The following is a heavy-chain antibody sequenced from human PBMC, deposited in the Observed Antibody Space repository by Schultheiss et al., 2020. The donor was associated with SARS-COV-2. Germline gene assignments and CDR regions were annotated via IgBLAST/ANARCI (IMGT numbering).Heavy chain of an antibody. V-gene: IGHV4-30-4*08. CDR1: GGSISSSSYY. D-gene: IGHD4-17*01. Sequence: SETLSLTCTVSGGSISSSSYYWGWIRQPPGKGLEWIGYIYYSGSTYYNPSLKSRVTITVDTSKNQFSLNLSSVTAADTAVYYCASMTTVTTDWFEPWSQGTLVTVSS. CDR3: ASMTTVTTDWFEP. CDR2: IYYSGST. J-gene: IGHJ5*02.